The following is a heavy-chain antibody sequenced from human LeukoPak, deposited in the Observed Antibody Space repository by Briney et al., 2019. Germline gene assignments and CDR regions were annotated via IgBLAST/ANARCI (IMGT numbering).Heavy chain of an antibody. CDR2: LSYTGKT. CDR3: AEGSFEPFAH. Sequence: SETLSLTCAVSGASVSNSHWNWIRHFPGKGLEWIGCLSYTGKTDYNPSLSSRVTISLATSNNQASLKLKSVTAADTAVYYCAEGSFEPFAHWGPGTLVTVSS. CDR1: GASVSNSH. V-gene: IGHV4-59*02. J-gene: IGHJ4*02. D-gene: IGHD3-9*01.